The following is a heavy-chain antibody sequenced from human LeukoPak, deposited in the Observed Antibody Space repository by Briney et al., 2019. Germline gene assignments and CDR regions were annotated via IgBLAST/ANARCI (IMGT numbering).Heavy chain of an antibody. CDR2: IIPILGIA. Sequence: PVKVSCKASGGTFSSYAISWVRQAPGQGLEWMGRIIPILGIANYAQKFQGRVTITADKSTSTAYMELSSLRSEDTAVYYCARDPTVSMIKRAGYYGMDVWGQGTTVTVSS. V-gene: IGHV1-69*04. CDR3: ARDPTVSMIKRAGYYGMDV. CDR1: GGTFSSYA. J-gene: IGHJ6*02. D-gene: IGHD3-22*01.